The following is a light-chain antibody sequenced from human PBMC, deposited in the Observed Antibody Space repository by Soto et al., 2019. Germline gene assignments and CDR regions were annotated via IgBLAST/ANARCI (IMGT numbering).Light chain of an antibody. CDR2: AAS. Sequence: DIQMTQSPSSVSASVGDRVTITCRASQGISSWLAWYQHKPGKAPNLLIYAASILQSGVPSRFSGGGSGTDFTLTISNLQPEDFATYYCQQADSFPLTLGGGTKVEIK. V-gene: IGKV1-12*01. CDR3: QQADSFPLT. CDR1: QGISSW. J-gene: IGKJ4*01.